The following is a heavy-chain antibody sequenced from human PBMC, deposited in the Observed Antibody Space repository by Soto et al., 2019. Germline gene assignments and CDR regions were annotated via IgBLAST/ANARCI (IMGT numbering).Heavy chain of an antibody. D-gene: IGHD3-3*01. Sequence: SETLSLTCTVSGGSVSSGSYYWSWIRQPPGKGLEWIGYIYYSGSTNYNHSLKSRVTISVDTSKNQFSLKLSSVTAADTAVYYCARVRWSYYGMDVWGQGTTVTVSS. CDR3: ARVRWSYYGMDV. J-gene: IGHJ6*02. CDR1: GGSVSSGSYY. V-gene: IGHV4-61*01. CDR2: IYYSGST.